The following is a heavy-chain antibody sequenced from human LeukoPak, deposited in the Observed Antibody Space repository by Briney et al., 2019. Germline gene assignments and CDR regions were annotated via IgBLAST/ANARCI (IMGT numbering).Heavy chain of an antibody. CDR2: IYYSGST. D-gene: IGHD1-26*01. CDR1: GYSISSSNW. Sequence: PSETLSLTCAVSGYSISSSNWWGWIRQPPGKGLEWIGYIYYSGSTYYNPSLKSRVTMSVDTSKNQFSLKLSSVTAVDTAVYYCARFGWERQLGLDPWGQGTLVTVSS. CDR3: ARFGWERQLGLDP. J-gene: IGHJ5*02. V-gene: IGHV4-28*01.